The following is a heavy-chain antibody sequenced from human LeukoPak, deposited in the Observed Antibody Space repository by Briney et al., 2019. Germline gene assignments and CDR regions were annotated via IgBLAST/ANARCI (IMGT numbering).Heavy chain of an antibody. D-gene: IGHD3-10*01. CDR1: GFTFTSSA. J-gene: IGHJ5*02. CDR2: IVVGSGNT. CDR3: AAVGGLLWFGELLGGFDP. V-gene: IGHV1-58*01. Sequence: ASVKVSCKASGFTFTSSAVQWVRQARGQRLEWIGWIVVGSGNTNYAQKFQERVTITRDMSTSTAYMELSSLRSEDTAVYYCAAVGGLLWFGELLGGFDPWGQGTLVTVFS.